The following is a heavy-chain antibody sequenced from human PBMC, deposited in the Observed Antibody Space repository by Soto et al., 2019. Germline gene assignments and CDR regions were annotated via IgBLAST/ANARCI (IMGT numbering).Heavy chain of an antibody. V-gene: IGHV3-30-3*01. CDR1: GFTFSSYA. CDR3: AREWGTTGTTNYFDY. Sequence: PGGSLRLSCAASGFTFSSYAMHWVRQAPGKGLEWVAVISYDGSNKYYADSVKGRFTISRDNSKNTLYLQMNSLRAEDTAVYYCAREWGTTGTTNYFDYWGQGTLVTVSS. D-gene: IGHD1-1*01. CDR2: ISYDGSNK. J-gene: IGHJ4*02.